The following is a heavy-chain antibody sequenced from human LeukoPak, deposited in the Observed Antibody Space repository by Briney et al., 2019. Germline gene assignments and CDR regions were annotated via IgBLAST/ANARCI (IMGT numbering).Heavy chain of an antibody. CDR1: GGPISSGGYS. Sequence: SETLSLTCAVSGGPISSGGYSWSWIRQPPGKGLEWIGYIYHSGSTYYNPSRKSRVTISVDRSKNQFSLKLSSVTAADTAVNYCARGAVPAARDNWFDPWGQGTLVTVSS. CDR3: ARGAVPAARDNWFDP. V-gene: IGHV4-30-2*01. D-gene: IGHD2-2*01. J-gene: IGHJ5*02. CDR2: IYHSGST.